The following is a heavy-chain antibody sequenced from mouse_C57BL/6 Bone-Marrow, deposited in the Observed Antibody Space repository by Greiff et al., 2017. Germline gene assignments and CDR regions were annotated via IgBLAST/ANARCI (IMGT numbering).Heavy chain of an antibody. CDR2: IWSGGST. CDR3: AREDGSSSYYAMDY. Sequence: VQLKESGPGLVQPSQSLSITCTVSGFSLTSYGVHWVRQSPGKGLEWLGVIWSGGSTDYNAAFISRLSISKDNSKSQVFFKMNSLQADVTAIYYCAREDGSSSYYAMDYWGQGTSVTVSS. D-gene: IGHD1-1*01. CDR1: GFSLTSYG. J-gene: IGHJ4*01. V-gene: IGHV2-2*01.